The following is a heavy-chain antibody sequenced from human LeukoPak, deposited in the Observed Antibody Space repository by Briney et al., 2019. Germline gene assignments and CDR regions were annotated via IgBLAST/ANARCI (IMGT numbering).Heavy chain of an antibody. CDR3: ARGLNNGSYHWFDP. J-gene: IGHJ5*02. CDR1: GFTVSSNY. Sequence: GGSLRLSCAVSGFTVSSNYMSWVRQAPGTGLEWVSVIYSGGSTDYADSVKGRFTISGDNSKNTLYLQMNSLRAEDTAIYYCARGLNNGSYHWFDPWGQGTLVTVSS. V-gene: IGHV3-66*01. CDR2: IYSGGST. D-gene: IGHD1-26*01.